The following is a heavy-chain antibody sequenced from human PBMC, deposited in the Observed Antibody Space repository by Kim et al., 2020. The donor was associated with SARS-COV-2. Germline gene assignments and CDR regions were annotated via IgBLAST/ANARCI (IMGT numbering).Heavy chain of an antibody. CDR1: GGSISSYY. Sequence: SETLSLTCTVSGGSISSYYWSWIRQPPGKGLEWIGYIYYSGSTNYNPSLKSRVTISVDTSKNQFSLKLSSVTAADTAVYYCARDSSTPGYYYYGMDVWGQETTVTVSS. V-gene: IGHV4-59*13. CDR3: ARDSSTPGYYYYGMDV. J-gene: IGHJ6*02. D-gene: IGHD2-2*01. CDR2: IYYSGST.